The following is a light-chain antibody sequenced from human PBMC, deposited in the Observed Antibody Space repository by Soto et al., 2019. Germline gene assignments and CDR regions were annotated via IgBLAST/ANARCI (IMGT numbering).Light chain of an antibody. CDR3: NSYTSSNTYV. CDR1: SSDVGSYNR. J-gene: IGLJ1*01. Sequence: QSVLTQPPSVSGSPGQSVTISCTGTSSDVGSYNRVSCYQQPPGTAPKLMIYEVSNRPSGVPDRFSGSKSGNTASLTISGLQPEDEADYYCNSYTSSNTYVFGTGTKLTVL. V-gene: IGLV2-18*02. CDR2: EVS.